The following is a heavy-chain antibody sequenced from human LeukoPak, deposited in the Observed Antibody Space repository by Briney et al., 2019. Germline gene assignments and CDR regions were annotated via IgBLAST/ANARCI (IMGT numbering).Heavy chain of an antibody. CDR2: INHSRST. Sequence: SETLSLTCAVSGGSISSGGYYWSWIRQPPGKGLEWIGEINHSRSTNYNPSLKSRVTISVGTSKNQFSLKLSSVTAADTAVYYCARVGYYYDSSGKGAFDYWGQGTLVTVSS. J-gene: IGHJ4*02. V-gene: IGHV4-34*01. CDR3: ARVGYYYDSSGKGAFDY. CDR1: GGSISSGGYY. D-gene: IGHD3-22*01.